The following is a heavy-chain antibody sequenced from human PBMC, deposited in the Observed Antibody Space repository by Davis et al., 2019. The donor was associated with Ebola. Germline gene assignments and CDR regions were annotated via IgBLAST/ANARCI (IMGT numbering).Heavy chain of an antibody. CDR2: FDPEGGET. J-gene: IGHJ5*02. V-gene: IGHV1-24*01. Sequence: ASVKVSCKVSGYPLTELSMNWVRQAPGKGLEWVGAFDPEGGETIYAQRFQGRVTMTEDTSTDTAYLELSSLRSEDTAVYYCAKVVVVPAANWFDPWGQGTLVTVSS. CDR3: AKVVVVPAANWFDP. D-gene: IGHD2-2*01. CDR1: GYPLTELS.